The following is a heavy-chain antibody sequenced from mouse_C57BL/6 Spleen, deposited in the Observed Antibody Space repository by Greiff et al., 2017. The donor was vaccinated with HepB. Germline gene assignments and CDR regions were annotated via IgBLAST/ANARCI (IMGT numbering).Heavy chain of an antibody. CDR3: ARRQLGRDWFAY. D-gene: IGHD4-1*02. CDR1: GYTFTSYW. Sequence: VQLQQPGAELVKPGASVKMSCKASGYTFTSYWITWVKQRPGQGLEWIGDIYPGSGSTNYNEKFKSKATLTVDTSSGTANMQLSSLTSEDSAVYSCARRQLGRDWFAYWGQGTLVTVSA. CDR2: IYPGSGST. J-gene: IGHJ3*01. V-gene: IGHV1-55*01.